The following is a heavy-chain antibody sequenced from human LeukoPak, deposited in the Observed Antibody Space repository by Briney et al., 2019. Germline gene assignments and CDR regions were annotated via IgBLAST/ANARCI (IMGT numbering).Heavy chain of an antibody. CDR2: IYYSGST. CDR3: ARRITGTTGVFDY. D-gene: IGHD1-20*01. J-gene: IGHJ4*02. Sequence: PSETLSLTCTVSGGSISSGDYYCSWIRQPPGKGLEWIGYIYYSGSTYYNPSIKSRVTISVDTSKDQFSLKLSSVTAADTAVYYCARRITGTTGVFDYWGQGTLVTVSS. CDR1: GGSISSGDYY. V-gene: IGHV4-30-4*01.